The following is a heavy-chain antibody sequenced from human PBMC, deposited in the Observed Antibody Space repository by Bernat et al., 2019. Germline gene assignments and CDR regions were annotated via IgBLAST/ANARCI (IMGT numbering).Heavy chain of an antibody. Sequence: EVQLVESGGGLVQPGGSLRLSCAASGFAFSGYWMSWVRQAPGKGLEWVANITQDGGEKYYVDTVKGRFTIARENAKNWLYLQMNGLGAEDTAVYCCARRRGSSQFDYWGQGTLVTVSS. J-gene: IGHJ4*02. CDR3: ARRRGSSQFDY. CDR1: GFAFSGYW. D-gene: IGHD6-6*01. CDR2: ITQDGGEK. V-gene: IGHV3-7*01.